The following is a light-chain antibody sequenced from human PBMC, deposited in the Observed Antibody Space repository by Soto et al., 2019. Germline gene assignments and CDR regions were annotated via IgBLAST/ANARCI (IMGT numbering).Light chain of an antibody. Sequence: QSALTQPPSASGSHGQSVTISCTGTSSDVGGYNFVSWYQQHPGKAPKLMIYEVSKRPSGVPDRFSGSKSDNTASLTVSGLQAEDEADYYCSSYAGSNNRYVFGTGTKLTVL. V-gene: IGLV2-8*01. CDR2: EVS. J-gene: IGLJ1*01. CDR3: SSYAGSNNRYV. CDR1: SSDVGGYNF.